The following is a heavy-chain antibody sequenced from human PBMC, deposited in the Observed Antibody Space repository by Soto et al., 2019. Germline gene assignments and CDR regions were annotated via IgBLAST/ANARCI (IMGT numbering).Heavy chain of an antibody. Sequence: KVSCKASGGAFGRHSVSWVRQAPGQGLEWIGGVIPVFNTSNYSLKFQGRVAIFADLSTSTVFMELRSLRSEDTALYYCARGDEMTAVTIFEYWGQGTLVTVSS. D-gene: IGHD4-17*01. V-gene: IGHV1-69*01. J-gene: IGHJ4*02. CDR1: GGAFGRHS. CDR2: VIPVFNTS. CDR3: ARGDEMTAVTIFEY.